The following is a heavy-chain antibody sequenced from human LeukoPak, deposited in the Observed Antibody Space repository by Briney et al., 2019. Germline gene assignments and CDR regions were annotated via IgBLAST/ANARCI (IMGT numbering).Heavy chain of an antibody. J-gene: IGHJ4*02. Sequence: PSETLSLTCTVSGDFITAYYWSWIRQTPGKGLEWIGYVYYSGSTEYNPSLRSRVTMSLEMSKHQFSLNLTSVTAADTAVYYCASNTATVFDNWGQGALVTVSS. D-gene: IGHD2-21*02. V-gene: IGHV4-59*01. CDR1: GDFITAYY. CDR3: ASNTATVFDN. CDR2: VYYSGST.